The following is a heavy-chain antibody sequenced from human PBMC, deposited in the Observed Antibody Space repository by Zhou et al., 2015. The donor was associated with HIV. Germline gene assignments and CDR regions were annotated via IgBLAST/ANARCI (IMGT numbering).Heavy chain of an antibody. V-gene: IGHV3-11*01. CDR1: GFTFSDYY. Sequence: QVQLVESGGDLVKPGRSLRLSCAASGFTFSDYYMTWIRQAPGKGLEWISSISNSGTIIYYADSVKGRFTVSRDNAKNSLYLQMNSLRVEDTAVYYCARDPTPAFRGWYFDLWGRGTLITVSS. CDR2: ISNSGTII. CDR3: ARDPTPAFRGWYFDL. D-gene: IGHD3-3*02. J-gene: IGHJ2*01.